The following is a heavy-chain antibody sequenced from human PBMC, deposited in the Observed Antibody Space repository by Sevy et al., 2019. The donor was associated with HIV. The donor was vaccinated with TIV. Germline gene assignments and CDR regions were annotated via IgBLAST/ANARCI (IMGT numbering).Heavy chain of an antibody. CDR1: GYIFTDYY. CDR2: INSDSGVT. Sequence: ASVKVSCKASGYIFTDYYIHWVRQAPGQGLEWMAWINSDSGVTNYAQRFQGEVTVTRDTSLSTAYLELTNLKSNDTVIYFCARLTTQPTSDLYGLDVWGQGTTVTVSS. J-gene: IGHJ6*02. V-gene: IGHV1-2*02. CDR3: ARLTTQPTSDLYGLDV. D-gene: IGHD4-17*01.